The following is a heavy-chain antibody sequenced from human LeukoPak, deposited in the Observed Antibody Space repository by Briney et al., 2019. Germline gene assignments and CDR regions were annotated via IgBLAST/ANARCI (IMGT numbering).Heavy chain of an antibody. CDR2: IYYSGTT. J-gene: IGHJ4*02. CDR1: GGSISNYY. V-gene: IGHV4-59*01. CDR3: ASVMGSGWTGFDY. Sequence: PSETLSLTCTVSGGSISNYYWSWIRQPPGKGLEWIGYIYYSGTTNYSPSLKSRVTISVDTSKNQFSLKLSSVTAADTAVYYCASVMGSGWTGFDYWGQGTLVTVSS. D-gene: IGHD6-19*01.